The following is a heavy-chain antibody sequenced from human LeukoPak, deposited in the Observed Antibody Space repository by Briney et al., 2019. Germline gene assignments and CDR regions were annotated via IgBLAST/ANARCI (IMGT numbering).Heavy chain of an antibody. J-gene: IGHJ4*02. D-gene: IGHD3-22*01. V-gene: IGHV3-53*01. CDR2: IYRDGTT. CDR1: GSSITTNF. Sequence: PGGSLRLSCAASGSSITTNFMSWVRPAPGKGLESVLIIYRDGTTYYEDSVKGRFTISRDNSKNTLYLHMTSLRVEDTAVYYCATAARGYFDFWGRGILVTVSS. CDR3: ATAARGYFDF.